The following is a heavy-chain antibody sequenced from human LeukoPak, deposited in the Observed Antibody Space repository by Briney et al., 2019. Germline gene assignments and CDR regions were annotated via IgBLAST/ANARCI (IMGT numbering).Heavy chain of an antibody. V-gene: IGHV4-61*03. CDR2: IYNEGKN. CDR3: ARAGPENLNWRYYIDF. J-gene: IGHJ4*02. Sequence: XSXGXXXEWIGYIYNEGKNNYNPSLNVRVTISLDTSNNPFSLSLNSVTAANTAVYYCARAGPENLNWRYYIDFWGQGILXT. D-gene: IGHD1-1*01.